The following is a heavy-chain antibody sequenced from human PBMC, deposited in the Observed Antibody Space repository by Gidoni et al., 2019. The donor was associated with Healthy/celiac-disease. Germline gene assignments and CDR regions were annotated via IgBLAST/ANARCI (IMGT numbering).Heavy chain of an antibody. CDR3: ARDANIVATSYYYYGMDV. D-gene: IGHD5-12*01. V-gene: IGHV1-3*01. Sequence: PGQRLEWMGWINAGNGNTKDSQKFQGRVTITRDTSASTAYMELSSLRSEDTAVYYCARDANIVATSYYYYGMDVWGQGTTVTVSS. J-gene: IGHJ6*02. CDR2: INAGNGNT.